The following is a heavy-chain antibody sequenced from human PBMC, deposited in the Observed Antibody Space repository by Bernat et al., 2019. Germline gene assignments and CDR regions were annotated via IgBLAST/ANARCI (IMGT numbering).Heavy chain of an antibody. Sequence: QLQLQESGPGLVKPSETLSLTCTVSGGSISSSSYYWGWIRQPPGKGLEWIGSIYYSGSTYYNPSLKSRVTISVDTSKNQFSLKLSYVTAEDTAVYYCARPSADCSGSGCCRGVDAFDIWGQGTMVTVSS. CDR3: ARPSADCSGSGCCRGVDAFDI. CDR1: GGSISSSSYY. J-gene: IGHJ3*02. V-gene: IGHV4-39*01. CDR2: IYYSGST. D-gene: IGHD2-15*01.